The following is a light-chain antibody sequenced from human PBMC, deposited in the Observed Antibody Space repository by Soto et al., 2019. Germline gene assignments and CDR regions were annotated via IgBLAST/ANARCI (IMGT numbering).Light chain of an antibody. CDR3: LQTYNLPRT. Sequence: GDRATITCRSSLNIGDSLSCFQQKAGKPPTQLIYGASALQSGVPVRLSGSASGKDFTLTIRNMQREDFATYYCLQTYNLPRTFGQGTKVDIK. CDR1: LNIGDS. J-gene: IGKJ1*01. CDR2: GAS. V-gene: IGKV1-39*01.